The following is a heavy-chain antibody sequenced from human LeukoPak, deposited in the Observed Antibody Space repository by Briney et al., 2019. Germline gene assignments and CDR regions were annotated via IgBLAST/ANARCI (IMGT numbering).Heavy chain of an antibody. CDR2: IYPGDSDT. CDR3: ARHHYVDKGRIFDY. J-gene: IGHJ4*02. Sequence: GESLKISCKGSEYSFATYWIGWVRQMPGQGLEWMGIIYPGDSDTRYSPSFQGQVTISADKSISTAYLQWSSLKASDTAMYYCARHHYVDKGRIFDYWGQGTLVNVSS. CDR1: EYSFATYW. V-gene: IGHV5-51*01. D-gene: IGHD3-10*01.